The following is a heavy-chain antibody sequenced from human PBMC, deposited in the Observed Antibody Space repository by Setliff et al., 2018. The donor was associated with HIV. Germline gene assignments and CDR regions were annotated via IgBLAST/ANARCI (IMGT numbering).Heavy chain of an antibody. V-gene: IGHV3-21*01. Sequence: GGSLRLSCEASGFTFSSYSINWVRQAPGKGLEWVSSIISSSTNIYYADSVKGRFTISRDTAKNSLHLQMNSLRAEDTAVYYCARVRDYYDSGAQAFDIWGQGTMVTVSS. CDR3: ARVRDYYDSGAQAFDI. J-gene: IGHJ3*02. D-gene: IGHD3-22*01. CDR1: GFTFSSYS. CDR2: IISSSTNI.